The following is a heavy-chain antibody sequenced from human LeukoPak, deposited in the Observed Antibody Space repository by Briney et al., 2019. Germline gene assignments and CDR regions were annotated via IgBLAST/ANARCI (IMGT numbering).Heavy chain of an antibody. V-gene: IGHV4-34*01. Sequence: SETLSLTCGVFGVSINDYYWSWIRQSPGKGLEWIGEISHTEGTRYNPSLESRVTMSVGTSENQLSLKLIFVTAADTAVYYCARIRCGHSGSVCYNHWGLGTLVTVSS. CDR1: GVSINDYY. J-gene: IGHJ1*01. CDR2: ISHTEGT. D-gene: IGHD3-9*01. CDR3: ARIRCGHSGSVCYNH.